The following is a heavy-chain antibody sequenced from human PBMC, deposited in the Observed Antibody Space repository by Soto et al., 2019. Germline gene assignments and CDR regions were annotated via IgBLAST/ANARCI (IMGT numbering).Heavy chain of an antibody. CDR3: AKNGLDNSPSAIDS. D-gene: IGHD2-8*01. V-gene: IGHV3-23*01. CDR1: GFTLRNNV. J-gene: IGHJ4*02. Sequence: GGSLRLSCAASGFTLRNNVLSWVGQCPGKGLDWVSGITGGGRDTYYADSVKGRFTISRENSKNMVFLQMNSLRAEDTALYYCAKNGLDNSPSAIDSWGPGTLVTVSS. CDR2: ITGGGRDT.